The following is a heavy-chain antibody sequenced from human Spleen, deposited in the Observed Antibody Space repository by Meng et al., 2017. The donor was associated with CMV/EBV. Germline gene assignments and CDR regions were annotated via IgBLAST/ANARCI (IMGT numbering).Heavy chain of an antibody. D-gene: IGHD6-25*01. CDR2: ISHDGRNI. Sequence: PSSTASGFKFSDYGMTWVRQAAGKGLEWVAFISHDGRNIYSAASLKGRFTVSRDNSKNSLSLQMNSLRPDDTAIYYCASPPSSGRDYWGQGTLVTVSS. CDR1: GFKFSDYG. V-gene: IGHV3-30*19. CDR3: ASPPSSGRDY. J-gene: IGHJ4*02.